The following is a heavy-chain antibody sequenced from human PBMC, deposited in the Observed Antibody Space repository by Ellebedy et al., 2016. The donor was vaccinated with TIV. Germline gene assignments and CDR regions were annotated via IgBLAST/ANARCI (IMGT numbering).Heavy chain of an antibody. D-gene: IGHD2-2*01. J-gene: IGHJ5*02. V-gene: IGHV1-18*04. CDR1: GYTFTSYG. CDR3: ARYCNSTTCSNRFDP. Sequence: AASVQVSCKTSGYTFTSYGISWVRQAPGQGLEWMGWISAYNGNTNYAQMLQGRVTMTTDTFTSTAYMELRSLRSDDTAVYYCARYCNSTTCSNRFDPWGQGTLVTVSS. CDR2: ISAYNGNT.